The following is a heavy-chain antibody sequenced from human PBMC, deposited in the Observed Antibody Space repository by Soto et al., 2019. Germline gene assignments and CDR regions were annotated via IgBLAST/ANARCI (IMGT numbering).Heavy chain of an antibody. D-gene: IGHD4-17*01. V-gene: IGHV3-23*01. CDR2: ISGSGAGT. Sequence: LRLSCAASGFTFYIYAMTWVRQAPGKGLEWVSTISGSGAGTYFADSVKGRFTISRDNSKNKLYLQMNSLRAEDTAVYSCARVWERTVTTRKNFYGMDVWGQGTTVTVSS. CDR3: ARVWERTVTTRKNFYGMDV. CDR1: GFTFYIYA. J-gene: IGHJ6*02.